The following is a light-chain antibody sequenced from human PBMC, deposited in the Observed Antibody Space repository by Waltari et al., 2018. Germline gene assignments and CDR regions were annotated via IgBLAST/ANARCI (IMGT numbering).Light chain of an antibody. CDR3: HSADNSNSYQV. CDR1: ALPNPY. CDR2: KDS. V-gene: IGLV3-25*03. Sequence: SYELTQSPSLSVSPRQTARITCSGDALPNPYAYWYHQQPGQAPVLVMYKDSERPSRIPERFSGSSSGTTVTLTITAVQAEDEADYYCHSADNSNSYQVFGGGTKLTVL. J-gene: IGLJ2*01.